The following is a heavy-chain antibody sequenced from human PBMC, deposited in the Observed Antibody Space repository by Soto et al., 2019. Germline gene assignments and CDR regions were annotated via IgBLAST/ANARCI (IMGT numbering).Heavy chain of an antibody. V-gene: IGHV1-18*01. CDR3: ARVWITGTHNWFGP. CDR1: GYTFTSYG. J-gene: IGHJ5*02. Sequence: ASVNVSCKTSGYTFTSYGISWVRQAPGQGLEWMGWINGYNGDTNYAQKLQGRVTMTTDTSTNTAYMELRSLRSDDTAVYYCARVWITGTHNWFGPWGQGTLVTVPQ. CDR2: INGYNGDT. D-gene: IGHD1-20*01.